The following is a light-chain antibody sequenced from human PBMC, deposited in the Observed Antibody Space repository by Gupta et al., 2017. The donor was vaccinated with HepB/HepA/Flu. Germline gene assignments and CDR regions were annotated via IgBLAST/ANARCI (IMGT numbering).Light chain of an antibody. V-gene: IGKV1-39*01. Sequence: DIPMTQSPSSLSASVGDRVTINCRASQSISSYLYWYQQKPGKAPKLLIYAASSLQSGGPSRFIGSRSCTDVSLTTISLQPEDVATFYCQQSYSTPSLTFGGGTKVEIK. CDR3: QQSYSTPSLT. J-gene: IGKJ4*01. CDR2: AAS. CDR1: QSISSY.